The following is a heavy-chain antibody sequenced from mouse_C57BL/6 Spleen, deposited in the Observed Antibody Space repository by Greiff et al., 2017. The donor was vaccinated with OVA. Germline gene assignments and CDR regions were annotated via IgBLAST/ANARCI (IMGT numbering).Heavy chain of an antibody. D-gene: IGHD1-1*01. CDR3: TRGGGSSYWYFDV. Sequence: EVKLVESGEGLVKPGGSLKLSCAASGFTFSSYAMSWVRQTPEKRLEWVAYISSGGDYIYYAETVKGRFTISRDNASNTLYLQMSSLKSEDTAMYYCTRGGGSSYWYFDVWGTGTTVTVSS. CDR1: GFTFSSYA. J-gene: IGHJ1*03. V-gene: IGHV5-9-1*02. CDR2: ISSGGDYI.